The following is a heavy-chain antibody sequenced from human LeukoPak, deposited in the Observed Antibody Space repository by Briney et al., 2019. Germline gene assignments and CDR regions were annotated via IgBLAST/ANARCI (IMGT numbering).Heavy chain of an antibody. Sequence: PGGSLRLSCAASGFTFSSYGMHWVRQAPGKGLEWVAFIRYDGSYRYYADSVKGRFTISRDTSKSTLYLQMNSLRAEDTAVYYCARDKQVGPTLFDYWGQGILVTVSS. CDR3: ARDKQVGPTLFDY. D-gene: IGHD1-26*01. CDR2: IRYDGSYR. CDR1: GFTFSSYG. V-gene: IGHV3-30*02. J-gene: IGHJ4*02.